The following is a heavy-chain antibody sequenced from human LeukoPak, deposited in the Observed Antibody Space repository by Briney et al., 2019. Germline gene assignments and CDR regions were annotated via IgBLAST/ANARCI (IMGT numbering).Heavy chain of an antibody. Sequence: GGSLRLSCAASGFTFSSYSMNWVRQAPGKGLEWVSSISSSSSYIYYADSVKGRFTISRDNAKNSLYLQMNSLRAEDTAVYYCARDPIVVVTAGGYFDCWGQGTLVTVSS. D-gene: IGHD2-21*02. CDR3: ARDPIVVVTAGGYFDC. CDR1: GFTFSSYS. CDR2: ISSSSSYI. J-gene: IGHJ4*02. V-gene: IGHV3-21*01.